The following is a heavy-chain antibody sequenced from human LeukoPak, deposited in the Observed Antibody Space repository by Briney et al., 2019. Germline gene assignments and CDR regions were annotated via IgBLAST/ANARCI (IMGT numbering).Heavy chain of an antibody. CDR3: ARVQGLWFGELFYFDY. D-gene: IGHD3-10*01. CDR1: GGSISSYY. J-gene: IGHJ4*02. Sequence: SETLSLTCTVSGGSISSYYWSWIRQPPGKGLEWIGYINYSGSTNYNPSLKSRVTISVDTSKNQFSLKLSSVTAADTAVYYCARVQGLWFGELFYFDYWGQRTLVTVSS. V-gene: IGHV4-59*01. CDR2: INYSGST.